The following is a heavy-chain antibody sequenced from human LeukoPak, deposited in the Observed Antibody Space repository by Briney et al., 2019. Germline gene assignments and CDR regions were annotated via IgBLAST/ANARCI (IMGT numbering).Heavy chain of an antibody. CDR2: ISAYNGNT. D-gene: IGHD3-22*01. J-gene: IGHJ4*02. CDR1: GYTFTSYG. CDR3: ARDLRPYYYDSSGYYNY. V-gene: IGHV1-18*01. Sequence: GASVKVSCKASGYTFTSYGISWLRQAPGQGLEWMGWISAYNGNTNYAQKLQGRVTMTTDTSTSTAYMELRSLRSDDTAVYYCARDLRPYYYDSSGYYNYWGQGTLVTVSS.